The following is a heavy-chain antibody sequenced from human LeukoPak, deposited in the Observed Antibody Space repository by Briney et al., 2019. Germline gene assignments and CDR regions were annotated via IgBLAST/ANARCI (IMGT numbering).Heavy chain of an antibody. CDR3: ARGKYDSGGYYLDY. Sequence: SETLSLTCAVYGESFSGYYWSWIRQPPGKGLTWIGEINHSGTTNYNPSLKSRVTVSLDTSKSQFSLMLSSVTAADTAVYYCARGKYDSGGYYLDYWGQGTLVTVSS. D-gene: IGHD3-22*01. J-gene: IGHJ4*02. V-gene: IGHV4-34*01. CDR2: INHSGTT. CDR1: GESFSGYY.